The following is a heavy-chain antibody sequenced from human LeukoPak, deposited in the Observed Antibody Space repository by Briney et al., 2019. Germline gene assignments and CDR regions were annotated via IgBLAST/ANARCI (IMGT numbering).Heavy chain of an antibody. D-gene: IGHD2-15*01. J-gene: IGHJ6*03. CDR1: GFTFSGSA. CDR3: TRHTLLGYCSGGSCYFDYYYYMDV. CDR2: IRSKANSYAT. V-gene: IGHV3-73*01. Sequence: GGSLRLSCAASGFTFSGSAMHWVRQASGKGLEWVGPIRSKANSYATAYAASVKGRFTISRDDSKNTAYLQMNSLKTEDTAVYYCTRHTLLGYCSGGSCYFDYYYYMDVWGKGTTVTVSS.